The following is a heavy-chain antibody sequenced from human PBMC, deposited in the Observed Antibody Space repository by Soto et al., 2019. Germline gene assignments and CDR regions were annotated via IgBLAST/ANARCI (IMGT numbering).Heavy chain of an antibody. J-gene: IGHJ3*02. CDR2: IKEDGSQK. D-gene: IGHD3-22*01. CDR3: ARGDYYDVSGPFSDAFDI. V-gene: IGHV3-7*04. CDR1: GFTFSSYW. Sequence: GGSLRLSCAASGFTFSSYWMSWVRQAPGKGLEWVANIKEDGSQKWYVDSVKGRFTISRDNAKNSLYMQMNSLRVEDTAVYYCARGDYYDVSGPFSDAFDIWGQGTMVTVSS.